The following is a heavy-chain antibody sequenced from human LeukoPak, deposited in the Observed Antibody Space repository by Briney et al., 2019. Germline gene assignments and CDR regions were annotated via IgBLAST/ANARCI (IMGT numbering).Heavy chain of an antibody. CDR1: GFNYSRYW. J-gene: IGHJ4*02. D-gene: IGHD4-17*01. V-gene: IGHV3-74*01. CDR3: ASQADSAYGDYN. Sequence: GGSLRLSCAASGFNYSRYWMHWVRQVPGKGLVWVARIKGDESYTFYADSVKGRFTISRDNAKNTLYLQMNSLRAEDTAVYYCASQADSAYGDYNWGQGTLVTVSS. CDR2: IKGDESYT.